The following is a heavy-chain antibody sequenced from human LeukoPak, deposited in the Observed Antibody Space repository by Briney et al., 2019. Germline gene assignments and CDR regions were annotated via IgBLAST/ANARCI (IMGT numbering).Heavy chain of an antibody. CDR1: GIIFSNYW. CDR2: INRDGSST. D-gene: IGHD5-18*01. J-gene: IGHJ4*02. Sequence: PGGSLRLSCAASGIIFSNYWMHWVRQAPGKGLVWVSRINRDGSSTSYADSVKGRFTISRDNAKNTLYLQMDSLRAEDTAVYYCARGGGYSYGSFDYWDQGTLVTVSS. CDR3: ARGGGYSYGSFDY. V-gene: IGHV3-74*01.